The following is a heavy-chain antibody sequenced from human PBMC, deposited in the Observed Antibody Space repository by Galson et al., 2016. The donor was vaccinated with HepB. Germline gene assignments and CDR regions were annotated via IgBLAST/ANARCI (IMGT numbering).Heavy chain of an antibody. CDR1: GFSFGNSW. D-gene: IGHD3-9*01. CDR2: IKPDGTTK. J-gene: IGHJ4*02. Sequence: SLRLSCAASGFSFGNSWMTWVRQAPEKGLEWVANIKPDGTTKNYVGSVRGRFTIARDNAKNTLYLQMNSLRVEDTAVYYCAKDGDFLTGYIWDWGQGTLVTVSS. V-gene: IGHV3-7*03. CDR3: AKDGDFLTGYIWD.